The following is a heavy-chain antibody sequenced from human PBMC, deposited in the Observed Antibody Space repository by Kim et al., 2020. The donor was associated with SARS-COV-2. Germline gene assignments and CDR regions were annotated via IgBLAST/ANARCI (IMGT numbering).Heavy chain of an antibody. D-gene: IGHD3-22*01. J-gene: IGHJ6*02. CDR2: ISYDGSNK. CDR3: ANAYYDSSGSIYYYYGMDV. Sequence: GGSLRLSCAASGFTFSSYGMHWVRQAPGKGPEWVAVISYDGSNKYYADSVKGRFTISRDNSKNTLYLQMNSLRAEDTAVYYCANAYYDSSGSIYYYYGMDVWGQGTTVTVSS. CDR1: GFTFSSYG. V-gene: IGHV3-30*18.